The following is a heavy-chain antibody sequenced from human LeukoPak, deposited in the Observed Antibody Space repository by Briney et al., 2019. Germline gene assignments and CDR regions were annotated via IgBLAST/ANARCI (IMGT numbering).Heavy chain of an antibody. CDR1: GFTFNRNA. J-gene: IGHJ4*02. CDR3: VRRGDASSGWGDHDF. Sequence: GSVRLSCAASGFTFNRNAISWVRQAPGKGLEWVSTIGGSGDKTFYADSVKGRFTISRDNSKNMVHLQMNSLTGEDTALYYCVRRGDASSGWGDHDFWGQGALVTVSS. CDR2: IGGSGDKT. V-gene: IGHV3-23*01. D-gene: IGHD6-19*01.